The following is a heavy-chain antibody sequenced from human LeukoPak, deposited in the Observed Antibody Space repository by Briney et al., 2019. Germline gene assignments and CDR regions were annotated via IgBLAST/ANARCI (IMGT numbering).Heavy chain of an antibody. CDR3: AKVMRDWGGHYYGMDV. CDR1: GFTFSRFG. CDR2: IRYDGSDA. J-gene: IGHJ6*02. V-gene: IGHV3-30*02. D-gene: IGHD7-27*01. Sequence: GGSLRLSCAASGFTFSRFGMNWVRQAPGKGLEWVAFIRYDGSDANYGDSVKGRFTISRDNSKNTLYLQVNSLTAEDTAVYYCAKVMRDWGGHYYGMDVWGQGTTVTVSS.